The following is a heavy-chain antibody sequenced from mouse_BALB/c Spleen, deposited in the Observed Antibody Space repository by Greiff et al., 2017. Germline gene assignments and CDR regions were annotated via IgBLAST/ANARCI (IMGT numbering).Heavy chain of an antibody. V-gene: IGHV2-2*02. CDR2: IWSGGST. CDR3: ARNVDRGNDFDY. D-gene: IGHD2-14*01. CDR1: GFSLTSYG. Sequence: VMLVESGPGLVQPSQSLSITCTVSGFSLTSYGVHWVRQSPGKGLEWLGVIWSGGSTDYNAAFISRLSISKDNSKSQVFFKLNSLQANDTAIYYCARNVDRGNDFDYWGQGTTLTVSS. J-gene: IGHJ2*01.